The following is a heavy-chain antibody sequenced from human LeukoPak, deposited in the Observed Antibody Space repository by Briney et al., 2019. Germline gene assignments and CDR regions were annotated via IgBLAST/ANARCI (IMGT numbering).Heavy chain of an antibody. D-gene: IGHD6-19*01. J-gene: IGHJ4*02. V-gene: IGHV4-39*07. CDR2: IYYSGRT. Sequence: LETLSLTCTVSGGSISSGYHYWGWIRQPPGKGLEWLGSIYYSGRTYYHPSLKSRVPISVDTSKNQFSLKLSSVTAADTAVYYCARRRKSSGSQYFDYWGQGTLVTVSS. CDR1: GGSISSGYHY. CDR3: ARRRKSSGSQYFDY.